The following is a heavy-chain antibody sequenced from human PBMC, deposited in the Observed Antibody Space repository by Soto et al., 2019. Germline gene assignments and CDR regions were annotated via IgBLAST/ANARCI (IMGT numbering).Heavy chain of an antibody. V-gene: IGHV3-23*01. J-gene: IGHJ3*01. CDR3: AKKGLGSLKTFCSNSDCHYAFDL. D-gene: IGHD2-8*01. CDR1: GFTFSSYA. CDR2: ISGSGGST. Sequence: GGSLRLSCAASGFTFSSYAMSWVRQAPGKGLEWVSAISGSGGSTYYADSVKGHFTISRDNSKNTLYLQMNSLRAEDTAIYYCAKKGLGSLKTFCSNSDCHYAFDLWGQGTVVTVSS.